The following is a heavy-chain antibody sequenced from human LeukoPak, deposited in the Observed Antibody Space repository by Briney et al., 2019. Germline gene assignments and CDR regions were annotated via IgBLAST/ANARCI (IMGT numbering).Heavy chain of an antibody. CDR3: ARQTGSGLFSLP. Sequence: SETLSLTCTVSGVSISSSNSYWGWIRQPPGKGLEWIGSIYYTGNTYYNASLKSRVTISIDTSNNQISLRLISVTATDTAMYYCARQTGSGLFSLPGGQGTLVTVSS. D-gene: IGHD3/OR15-3a*01. CDR1: GVSISSSNSY. CDR2: IYYTGNT. V-gene: IGHV4-39*01. J-gene: IGHJ4*02.